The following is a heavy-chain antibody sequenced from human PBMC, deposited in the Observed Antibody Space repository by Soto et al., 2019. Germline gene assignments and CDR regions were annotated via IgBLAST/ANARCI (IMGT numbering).Heavy chain of an antibody. V-gene: IGHV1-46*03. CDR3: ARVFDLVGATDDY. CDR2: INPSGGST. CDR1: GYTFTSYN. Sequence: GASVKVSCKASGYTFTSYNINWVRQAPGQGLEWMGIINPSGGSTSYAQKFQGRVTMTRDTSTSTVYMELSSLRSEDTAVYYCARVFDLVGATDDYWGQGTLVTVSS. D-gene: IGHD1-26*01. J-gene: IGHJ4*02.